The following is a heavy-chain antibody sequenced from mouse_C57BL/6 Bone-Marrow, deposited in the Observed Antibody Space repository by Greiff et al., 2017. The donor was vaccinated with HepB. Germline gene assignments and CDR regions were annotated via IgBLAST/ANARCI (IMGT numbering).Heavy chain of an antibody. CDR3: HYYAMDY. CDR2: INPNNGGT. Sequence: EVKLQQSGPELVKPGASVKISCKASGYTFTDYYMNWVKQSHGKSLEWIGDINPNNGGTSYNQKFKGKATLTVDKSSSTAYMELRSLTSEDSAVYYCHYYAMDYWGQGTSVTVSS. J-gene: IGHJ4*01. V-gene: IGHV1-26*01. CDR1: GYTFTDYY.